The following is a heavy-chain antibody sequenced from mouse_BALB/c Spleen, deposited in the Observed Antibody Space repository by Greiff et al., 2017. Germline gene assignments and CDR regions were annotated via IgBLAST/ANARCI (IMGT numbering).Heavy chain of an antibody. Sequence: EVQLQQSGPELVKPGASVKVSCKASGYAFTSYNMYWVKQSHGKSLEWIGYIDPYNGGTSYNQKFKGKATLTVDKSSSTAYMHLNSLTSEDSAVYYCAREEITLYSYAMDYWGQGTSVTVSS. CDR1: GYAFTSYN. D-gene: IGHD1-1*01. V-gene: IGHV1S135*01. CDR2: IDPYNGGT. CDR3: AREEITLYSYAMDY. J-gene: IGHJ4*01.